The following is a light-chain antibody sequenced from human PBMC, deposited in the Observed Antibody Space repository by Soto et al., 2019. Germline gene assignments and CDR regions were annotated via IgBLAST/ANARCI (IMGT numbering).Light chain of an antibody. V-gene: IGLV1-40*01. CDR1: GSTFGAGSD. J-gene: IGLJ2*01. CDR2: YNT. Sequence: QSVLTQPPSVSGAPGQRVTISCTGSGSTFGAGSDVHWYQQVPGTAPKLLISYNTNRPSGVPDRFSGSKSGTSASLAISGLQAEDEADYYCQCYDSSMTVLFGGGTKLTVL. CDR3: QCYDSSMTVL.